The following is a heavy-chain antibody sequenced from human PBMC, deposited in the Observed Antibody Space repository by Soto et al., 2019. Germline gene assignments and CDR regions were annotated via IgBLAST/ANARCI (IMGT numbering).Heavy chain of an antibody. CDR2: FDPEDGET. D-gene: IGHD6-13*01. J-gene: IGHJ5*02. Sequence: ASVKVSCKVSGYTLTELSMHWVRQAPGKGLEWMGGFDPEDGETIYAQKFQGRVTMTEDTSTDTAYMELSSLRSEDTAVYYCATYRVRGIAAAGTQPDNWFDPWGQGPRVTVSS. V-gene: IGHV1-24*01. CDR1: GYTLTELS. CDR3: ATYRVRGIAAAGTQPDNWFDP.